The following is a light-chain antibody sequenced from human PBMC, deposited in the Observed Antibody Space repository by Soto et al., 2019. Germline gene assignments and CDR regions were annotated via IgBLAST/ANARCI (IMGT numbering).Light chain of an antibody. Sequence: QSVLTQSSSASASLGSSVKLTCTLSSGHSSYIIAWHQQQPGKAPRYLMKLEGSGSYNKGSGVPDRFSGSSSGADRYLTISNPTLENEADYYCETWDSNTHVFGGGTKLTVL. V-gene: IGLV4-60*02. CDR3: ETWDSNTHV. J-gene: IGLJ3*02. CDR2: LEGSGSY. CDR1: SGHSSYI.